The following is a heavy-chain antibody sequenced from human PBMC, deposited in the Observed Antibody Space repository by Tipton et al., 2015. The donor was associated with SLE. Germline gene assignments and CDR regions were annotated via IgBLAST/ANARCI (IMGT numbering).Heavy chain of an antibody. D-gene: IGHD5-18*01. J-gene: IGHJ4*02. Sequence: QSGPEVKKPGSSVKVSCKASGGTFSSYAISWVRQAPGQGLEWMGGIIPIFGTANYAQKFQGRVTITADESTSTAYMELSSLRSEDTAVYYCARDRRLDTAKGFWYFDYWGQGTLVTVSS. V-gene: IGHV1-69*01. CDR1: GGTFSSYA. CDR2: IIPIFGTA. CDR3: ARDRRLDTAKGFWYFDY.